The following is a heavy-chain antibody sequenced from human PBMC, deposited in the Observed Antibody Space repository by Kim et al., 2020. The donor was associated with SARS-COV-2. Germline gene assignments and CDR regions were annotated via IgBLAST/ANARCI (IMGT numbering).Heavy chain of an antibody. J-gene: IGHJ5*02. Sequence: SETLSLTCTVSGGSISSGDYYWSWIRQPPGKGLEWIGYIYYSGSTYYNPSLKSRVSISVDTSKNQFSLKLSSVTAADTAVYYCARDLGRYYDSSGYYYNSWFDPWGQGTLVTVSS. D-gene: IGHD3-22*01. V-gene: IGHV4-30-4*01. CDR2: IYYSGST. CDR3: ARDLGRYYDSSGYYYNSWFDP. CDR1: GGSISSGDYY.